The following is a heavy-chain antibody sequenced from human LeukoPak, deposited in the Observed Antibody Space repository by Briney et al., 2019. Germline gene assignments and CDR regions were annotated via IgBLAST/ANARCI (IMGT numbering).Heavy chain of an antibody. J-gene: IGHJ4*02. V-gene: IGHV4-61*01. Sequence: SETLSLTCTVSGGSISSGSYYWSWIRQPLGKGLEWIGYIYYSGSTNYNPSLKSRVTISVDTSKNQFSLKLSSVTAADTAVYYCARDRKLSYWGQGTLVTVSS. D-gene: IGHD4-23*01. CDR3: ARDRKLSY. CDR2: IYYSGST. CDR1: GGSISSGSYY.